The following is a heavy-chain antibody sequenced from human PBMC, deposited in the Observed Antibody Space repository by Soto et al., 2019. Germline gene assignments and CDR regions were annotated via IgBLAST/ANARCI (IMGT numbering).Heavy chain of an antibody. CDR3: ARANFYDSSGYYFDY. D-gene: IGHD3-22*01. Sequence: SETLSLTCAVSGGSISSSNWWSWVRQPPGKGLEWIGEIYHSGSTNYNPSLKSRVTISVDKSKNQFSLKLSSVTAADTAVYYCARANFYDSSGYYFDYWGQGTLVTVSS. CDR1: GGSISSSNW. CDR2: IYHSGST. J-gene: IGHJ4*02. V-gene: IGHV4-4*02.